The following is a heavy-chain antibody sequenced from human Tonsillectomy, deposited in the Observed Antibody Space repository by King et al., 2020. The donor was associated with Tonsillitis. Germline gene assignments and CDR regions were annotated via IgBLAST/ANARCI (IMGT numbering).Heavy chain of an antibody. CDR3: ARGPDY. V-gene: IGHV4-61*02. J-gene: IGHJ4*02. CDR1: GGSISSGSYY. Sequence: LQLQESGPGLVKPSQTLSLTCTASGGSISSGSYYWSWIRQPAGKGLEWIGRIYTSGSTNYNPSLKSRVTMSVDTSKNQFSLKLSSVTAADTAVYYCARGPDYWGQGTLVTVSS. CDR2: IYTSGST.